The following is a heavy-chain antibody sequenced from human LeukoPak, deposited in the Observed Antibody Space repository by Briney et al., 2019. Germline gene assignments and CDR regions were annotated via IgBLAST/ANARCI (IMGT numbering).Heavy chain of an antibody. V-gene: IGHV4-4*07. CDR3: AREVAAAGSRGFDY. CDR1: GGSISSYY. CDR2: IYTSGST. J-gene: IGHJ4*02. D-gene: IGHD6-13*01. Sequence: SETLSLTCTASGGSISSYYWSWIRQPAGKGLEWIGRIYTSGSTNYNPSLKSRVTMSVDTSKNQFSLKLSSVTAADTAVYYCAREVAAAGSRGFDYWGQGTLVTVSS.